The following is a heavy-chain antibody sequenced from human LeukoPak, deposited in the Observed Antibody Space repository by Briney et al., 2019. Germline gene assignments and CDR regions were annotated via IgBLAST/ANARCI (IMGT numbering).Heavy chain of an antibody. V-gene: IGHV4-4*07. CDR1: GGSISSYY. D-gene: IGHD6-13*01. J-gene: IGHJ2*01. CDR2: IYTSGST. CDR3: ARMKVDVAAAGSYWYFDL. Sequence: SETLSLTCTVPGGSISSYYWSWIRQPAGKGLEWIGRIYTSGSTNYNPSLKSRVTMSVDTSKNQFSLKLSSVTAADTAVYYCARMKVDVAAAGSYWYFDLWGRGTLVTVSS.